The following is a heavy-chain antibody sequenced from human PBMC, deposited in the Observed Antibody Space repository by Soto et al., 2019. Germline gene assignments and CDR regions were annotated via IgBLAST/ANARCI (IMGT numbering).Heavy chain of an antibody. J-gene: IGHJ4*02. CDR3: ARQTRIAVAGTYYFDY. D-gene: IGHD6-19*01. V-gene: IGHV5-10-1*01. CDR1: GYSFTSYW. CDR2: IDPSDSYT. Sequence: GESLKISCXGSGYSFTSYWISWVRQMPGKGLEWMGRIDPSDSYTNYSPSFQGHVTISADKSISTAYLQWSSLKASDTAMYYCARQTRIAVAGTYYFDYWGQGTLVTVSS.